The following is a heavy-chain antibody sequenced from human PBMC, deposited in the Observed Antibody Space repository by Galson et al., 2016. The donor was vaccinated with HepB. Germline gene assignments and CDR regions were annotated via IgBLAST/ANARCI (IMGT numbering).Heavy chain of an antibody. D-gene: IGHD2-2*02. CDR3: ARDMVVVPATILGNYDSYVMDD. Sequence: SLRLSCAASGFTFSGYSMSWVRQAPGKGLEWVSSISSSSTYIYYADSVRGRFTISRDNSKNSLSLQMNSLRAEDTAVYYCARDMVVVPATILGNYDSYVMDDWGQGTPVTVSS. CDR2: ISSSSTYI. J-gene: IGHJ6*02. V-gene: IGHV3-21*01. CDR1: GFTFSGYS.